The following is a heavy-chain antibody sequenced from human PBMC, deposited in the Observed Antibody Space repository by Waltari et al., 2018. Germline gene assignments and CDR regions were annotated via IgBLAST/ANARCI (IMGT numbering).Heavy chain of an antibody. CDR2: IRYDGSNK. J-gene: IGHJ3*02. V-gene: IGHV3-30*02. CDR1: GFTFSSYG. D-gene: IGHD6-25*01. CDR3: AKDQRWAFDI. Sequence: QVHLVESGGGVVQPGGSLRLSCAASGFTFSSYGMHWVRQAPGKGLEWVAFIRYDGSNKYYADSVKGRFTISRDKSKNTLYLQMNSLRAEDTAVYYCAKDQRWAFDIWGQGTMVTVSS.